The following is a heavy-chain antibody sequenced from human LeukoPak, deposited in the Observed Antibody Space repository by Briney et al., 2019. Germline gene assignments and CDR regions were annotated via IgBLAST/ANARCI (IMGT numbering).Heavy chain of an antibody. J-gene: IGHJ4*02. V-gene: IGHV4-59*08. CDR3: ARLRVGATSWYFDY. CDR2: IYYSGSP. D-gene: IGHD1-26*01. CDR1: GGSISSYY. Sequence: PSETLSLTCTVSGGSISSYYWSWIRQPPGKGLEWIGYIYYSGSPNYNPSLKSRVTISVHTSKNQLSLKLSSVTAADTAVYYCARLRVGATSWYFDYWGQGTLVTVSS.